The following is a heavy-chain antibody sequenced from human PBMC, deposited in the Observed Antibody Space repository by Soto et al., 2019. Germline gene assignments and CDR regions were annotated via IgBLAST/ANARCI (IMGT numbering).Heavy chain of an antibody. V-gene: IGHV4-34*01. D-gene: IGHD2-2*01. CDR3: ARGSDCSSTSCDRGWFDP. J-gene: IGHJ5*02. Sequence: SETLSLTCAVYGGSFSGYYWSWIRQPPGKGLEWIGEINHSGSTNYNPSLKSRVTISVDTSKNQFSLKLSSVTAADTAVYYCARGSDCSSTSCDRGWFDPWGQGTLVTVSS. CDR2: INHSGST. CDR1: GGSFSGYY.